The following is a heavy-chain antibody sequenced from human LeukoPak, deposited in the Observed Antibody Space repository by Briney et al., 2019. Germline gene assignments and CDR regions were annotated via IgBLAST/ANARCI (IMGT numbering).Heavy chain of an antibody. J-gene: IGHJ4*02. CDR3: ARRREYHTFDY. D-gene: IGHD2-2*01. Sequence: SETLSLTCTVSGCSISSSSYYWGWYRQPPGLALEWIGTTYYSGSTYYNPSLKSRVTISVDTAKNQFSLNLSSVTAADTAVYYCARRREYHTFDYWGQGTLVTVSS. CDR2: TYYSGST. V-gene: IGHV4-39*01. CDR1: GCSISSSSYY.